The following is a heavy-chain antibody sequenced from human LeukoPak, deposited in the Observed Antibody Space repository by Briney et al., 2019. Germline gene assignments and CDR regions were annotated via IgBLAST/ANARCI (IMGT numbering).Heavy chain of an antibody. CDR3: AKGNRKAAATYQFDY. Sequence: GGSLRLSCAASGFTFSSYAMSWVRQAPREGLEWVSAISGSGGSTYYADSVKGRITISRDNSKNTLYLQMNSLRAEDTAVYYCAKGNRKAAATYQFDYWGQGTLVTVSS. CDR2: ISGSGGST. D-gene: IGHD6-13*01. V-gene: IGHV3-23*01. J-gene: IGHJ4*02. CDR1: GFTFSSYA.